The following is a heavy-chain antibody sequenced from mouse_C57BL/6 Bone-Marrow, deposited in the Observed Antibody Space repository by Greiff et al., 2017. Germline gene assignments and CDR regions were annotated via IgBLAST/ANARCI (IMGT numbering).Heavy chain of an antibody. CDR3: AGYYPWFAY. CDR2: IYPRSGNT. J-gene: IGHJ3*01. V-gene: IGHV1-81*01. CDR1: GYTFTSYG. Sequence: QVQLQQSGAELARPGASVKLSCKASGYTFTSYGISWVKQRTGQGLEWIGEIYPRSGNTYYNEKFKGKATLTADKSSSTACMELRSLTSEDSAVYFCAGYYPWFAYWGQGTLVTVSA. D-gene: IGHD1-1*01.